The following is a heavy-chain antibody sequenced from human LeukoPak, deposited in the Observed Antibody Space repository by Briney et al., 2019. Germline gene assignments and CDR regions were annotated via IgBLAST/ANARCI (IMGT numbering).Heavy chain of an antibody. D-gene: IGHD2-2*01. J-gene: IGHJ4*02. CDR3: ARANFLYCSSSTCLFDY. CDR2: INPNDGDT. V-gene: IGHV1-2*02. Sequence: ASVKVSCKASGYTFTDYYMHWVRQAPGQGFEWMGWINPNDGDTNYAQKFQGRVTMIRDTSISTAHMEVSRLRSDTTAVYYCARANFLYCSSSTCLFDYWGQGTLVTVSS. CDR1: GYTFTDYY.